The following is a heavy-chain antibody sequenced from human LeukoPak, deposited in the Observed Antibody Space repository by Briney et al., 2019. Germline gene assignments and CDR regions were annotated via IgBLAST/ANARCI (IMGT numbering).Heavy chain of an antibody. V-gene: IGHV3-48*02. CDR2: IRSSGDVI. CDR1: GFTFSRYS. CDR3: VRDPVALDY. J-gene: IGHJ4*02. Sequence: GGSLRLSCATSGFTFSRYSMNWVRQAPGKGLEWVSYIRSSGDVIYYADSVKGRFTISRDTAKNSVYLQMNSLRDEDTAVYYCVRDPVALDYWGWGTQVTVSA.